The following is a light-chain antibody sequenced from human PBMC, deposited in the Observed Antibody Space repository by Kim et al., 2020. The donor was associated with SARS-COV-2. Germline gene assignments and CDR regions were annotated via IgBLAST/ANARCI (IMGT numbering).Light chain of an antibody. J-gene: IGKJ1*01. Sequence: DIQMTQSPSTLSASVGERVNITCRASQSIGSWLAWYQQKPGKAPKLLIYKASSLETGVPSRFSGSGSGTQFTLTISSLQPDDFATYYCQQYDTYWTFGQGTKVDIK. CDR2: KAS. V-gene: IGKV1-5*03. CDR3: QQYDTYWT. CDR1: QSIGSW.